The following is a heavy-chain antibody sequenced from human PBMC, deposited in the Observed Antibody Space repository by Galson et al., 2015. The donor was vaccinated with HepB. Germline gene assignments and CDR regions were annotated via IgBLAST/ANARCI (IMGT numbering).Heavy chain of an antibody. CDR2: IKQDGSEK. D-gene: IGHD3-10*01. V-gene: IGHV3-7*01. CDR3: ASVYGSGGNNWFDP. Sequence: LRLSCAASGFTFSSYWMSWVRQAPGKGLEWVANIKQDGSEKYYVDSVKGRFTISRDNAKNSLYLQMNSLRSEDTAVYYCASVYGSGGNNWFDPWGQGTLVTVSS. CDR1: GFTFSSYW. J-gene: IGHJ5*02.